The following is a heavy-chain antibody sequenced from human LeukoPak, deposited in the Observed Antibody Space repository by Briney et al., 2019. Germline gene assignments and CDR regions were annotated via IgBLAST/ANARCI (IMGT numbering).Heavy chain of an antibody. Sequence: SETLSLTCTVSGGSISSYYWSWIRQPPGKGLEWIGYIYYSGSTNYNPSLKSRVTISVDTSKNQFSLKLSSVTAADTAVYYCAREISQKGAHYMDVWGKGTTVTISS. CDR2: IYYSGST. CDR3: AREISQKGAHYMDV. D-gene: IGHD3-16*01. CDR1: GGSISSYY. J-gene: IGHJ6*03. V-gene: IGHV4-59*01.